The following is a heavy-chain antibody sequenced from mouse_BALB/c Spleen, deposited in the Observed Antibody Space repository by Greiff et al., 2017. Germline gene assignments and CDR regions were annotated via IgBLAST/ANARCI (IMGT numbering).Heavy chain of an antibody. J-gene: IGHJ1*01. V-gene: IGHV1-54*01. CDR2: INPGSGGT. CDR1: GYAFTNYL. D-gene: IGHD4-1*01. Sequence: VKLMESGAELVRPGTSVKVSCKASGYAFTNYLIEWVKQRPGQGLEWIGVINPGSGGTNYNEKFKGKATLTADKSSSTAYMQLSSLTSDDSAVYFCATGTWYFDVWGAGTTVTVSS. CDR3: ATGTWYFDV.